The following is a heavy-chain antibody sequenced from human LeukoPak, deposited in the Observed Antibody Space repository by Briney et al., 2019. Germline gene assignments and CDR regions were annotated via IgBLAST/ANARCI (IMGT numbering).Heavy chain of an antibody. D-gene: IGHD3-10*01. Sequence: NSSERVSLTCAVSGGSISSSNWWSWVRQPPGKGLEWIGEIYHSGSTTYNPSLKSRVTISVDKSENQFSLRLNSVTAADTAVYYCAKVSYGSGNWFDPWGQGTLDTVSS. V-gene: IGHV4-4*02. CDR3: AKVSYGSGNWFDP. J-gene: IGHJ5*02. CDR2: IYHSGST. CDR1: GGSISSSNW.